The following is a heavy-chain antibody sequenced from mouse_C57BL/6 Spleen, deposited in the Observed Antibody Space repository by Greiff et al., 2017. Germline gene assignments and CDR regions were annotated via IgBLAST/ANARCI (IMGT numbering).Heavy chain of an antibody. J-gene: IGHJ3*01. D-gene: IGHD2-5*01. CDR1: GYTFTSYT. V-gene: IGHV1-4*01. CDR2: INPSSGYT. CDR3: ERWEDSNYVSPWFAY. Sequence: VQLQQSGAELARPGASVKMSCKASGYTFTSYTMHWVKQRPGQGLEWIGYINPSSGYTKYNQKFKDKATLTADKSSSTAYMQLSSLTSEDSAVYYCERWEDSNYVSPWFAYWGQGTLVTVSA.